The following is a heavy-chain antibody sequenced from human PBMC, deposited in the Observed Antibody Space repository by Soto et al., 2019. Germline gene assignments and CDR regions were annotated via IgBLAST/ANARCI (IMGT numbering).Heavy chain of an antibody. J-gene: IGHJ3*02. Sequence: QVQLVQSGAEVKKPESSVKVSCKASGGTFSSYTISWVRQAPGQGLEWMGRIIPILGIANYAQKFQGRVTITADKSTSTAYMELSSLRSEDTAVYYCASLSGSYSHDAFDIWGQGTMVTVSS. CDR3: ASLSGSYSHDAFDI. D-gene: IGHD1-26*01. CDR2: IIPILGIA. CDR1: GGTFSSYT. V-gene: IGHV1-69*02.